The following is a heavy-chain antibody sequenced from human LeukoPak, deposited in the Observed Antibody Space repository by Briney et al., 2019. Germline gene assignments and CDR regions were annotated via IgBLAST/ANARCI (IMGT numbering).Heavy chain of an antibody. J-gene: IGHJ4*02. D-gene: IGHD6-19*01. CDR2: INPNSGGT. CDR3: ARAKGVAVAGTWWLSSYFDY. V-gene: IGHV1-2*02. Sequence: ASVKLSCKASGYTFTVYYMHWVRQAPGQGLEWMGWINPNSGGTSYAQKFQGRVTMTRDTSISTAYMELSRLRSDDTAVYYCARAKGVAVAGTWWLSSYFDYWGQGTLVTVSP. CDR1: GYTFTVYY.